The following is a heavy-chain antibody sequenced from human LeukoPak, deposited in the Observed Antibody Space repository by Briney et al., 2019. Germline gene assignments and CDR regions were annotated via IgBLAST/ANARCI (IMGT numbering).Heavy chain of an antibody. J-gene: IGHJ3*02. CDR3: ARGYYDSSGYDAFDI. CDR2: ISYDGSNK. Sequence: PGRSLRLSCAASGFTFSSYAMHWVRQAPGKGLEWVAVISYDGSNKYYADSVKGRFTISRDNSKNTLYLQVNSLRAEDTAVYYCARGYYDSSGYDAFDIWGQGTMVTVSS. CDR1: GFTFSSYA. D-gene: IGHD3-22*01. V-gene: IGHV3-30-3*01.